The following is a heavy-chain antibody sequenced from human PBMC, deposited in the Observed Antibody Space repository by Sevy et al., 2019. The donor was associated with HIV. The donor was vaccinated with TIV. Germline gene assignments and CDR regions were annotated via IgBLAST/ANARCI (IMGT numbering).Heavy chain of an antibody. J-gene: IGHJ6*03. CDR3: ASGGDYYYYMDV. Sequence: ASVKVSCKASGGTFSSYAISWVRQAPGQGLEWMGGIIPIFGTANYAQKFQGRVTITADKSTSTAYMELSSLRSDDTAVYYCASGGDYYYYMDVWGKWTTVTVSS. D-gene: IGHD2-21*01. CDR2: IIPIFGTA. V-gene: IGHV1-69*06. CDR1: GGTFSSYA.